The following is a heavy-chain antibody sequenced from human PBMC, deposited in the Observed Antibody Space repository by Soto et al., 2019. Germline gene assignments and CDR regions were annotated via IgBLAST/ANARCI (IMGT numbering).Heavy chain of an antibody. D-gene: IGHD3-3*01. Sequence: GGSLRLSCAASGFTFSSYSMNWVRQAPGKGLEWVSSISSSSSYIYYADSVKGRFTISRDNAKNSLYLQMNSLRAEDTAVYYCARDQLIFRVVIMRYFDYWGQGTLVTVSS. CDR1: GFTFSSYS. CDR2: ISSSSSYI. V-gene: IGHV3-21*01. CDR3: ARDQLIFRVVIMRYFDY. J-gene: IGHJ4*02.